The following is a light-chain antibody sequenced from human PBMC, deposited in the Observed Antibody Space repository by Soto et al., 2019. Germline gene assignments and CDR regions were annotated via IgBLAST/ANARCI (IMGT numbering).Light chain of an antibody. V-gene: IGKV1D-8*01. J-gene: IGKJ1*01. Sequence: VIWMTQSPSLLSASTREKNTIKCRNSQGISSYLAWYQQKPGKAPELLIYAASTLQSGVPSRFSGSGSGTDFTLTISCLQSEDFATYYCQQYYSFPRTFGQGTKVDIK. CDR3: QQYYSFPRT. CDR1: QGISSY. CDR2: AAS.